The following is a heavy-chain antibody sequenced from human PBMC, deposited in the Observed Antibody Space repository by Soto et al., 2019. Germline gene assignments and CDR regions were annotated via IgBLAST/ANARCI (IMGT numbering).Heavy chain of an antibody. CDR2: INHSGST. D-gene: IGHD5-12*01. J-gene: IGHJ2*01. V-gene: IGHV4-34*01. CDR3: ARGPRNSCYEPDWYFDL. Sequence: SDTLSLTCAVYGGSFSGYYWSWIRQPPGKGLEWIGEINHSGSTNYNPSLKSRVTISVDTSKNQFSLKLSSVTAADTAVYYCARGPRNSCYEPDWYFDLWGRGTLVTVSS. CDR1: GGSFSGYY.